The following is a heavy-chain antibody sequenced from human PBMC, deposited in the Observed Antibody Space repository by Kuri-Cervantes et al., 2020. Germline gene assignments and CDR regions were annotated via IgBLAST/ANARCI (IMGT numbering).Heavy chain of an antibody. CDR1: GFTFSSYA. J-gene: IGHJ4*02. D-gene: IGHD3-10*01. CDR3: TSHYYGSGSNLFKIDY. Sequence: GGSLRLSCAASGFTFSSYAMSWVRQAPGKGLEWVSASSGSGGSTYYADSVKGRFTISRDNSKNTLYLQMNSLRAEDTAVYYCTSHYYGSGSNLFKIDYWGQGTLVTVSS. CDR2: SSGSGGST. V-gene: IGHV3-23*01.